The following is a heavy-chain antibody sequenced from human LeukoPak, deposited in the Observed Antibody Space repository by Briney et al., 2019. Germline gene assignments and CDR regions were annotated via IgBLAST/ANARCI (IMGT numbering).Heavy chain of an antibody. Sequence: PSETLSLTCTISGDSTNTYFWSWIRQPPGKGLEWIGYIYYTGTTNYNPSLKSRVTISVDTSKNQSSLKVSSVTAADTGVYYCASKSTDHGELRFDYWGQGTLVTVSS. CDR3: ASKSTDHGELRFDY. D-gene: IGHD4-17*01. CDR2: IYYTGTT. J-gene: IGHJ4*02. V-gene: IGHV4-59*01. CDR1: GDSTNTYF.